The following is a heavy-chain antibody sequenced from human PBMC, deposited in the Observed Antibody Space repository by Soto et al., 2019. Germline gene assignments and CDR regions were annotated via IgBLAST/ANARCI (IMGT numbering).Heavy chain of an antibody. D-gene: IGHD3-22*01. J-gene: IGHJ4*02. CDR2: ISAYNGNT. Sequence: ASVKVSCKGSGCTFTSYGISWVRQAPGQGLEWMGWISAYNGNTNYAQKLQGRVTMTTDTSTSTAYMELRSLRSDDTAVYYCARDYYDSSGYYPRDWGQGTLVTVSS. V-gene: IGHV1-18*01. CDR1: GCTFTSYG. CDR3: ARDYYDSSGYYPRD.